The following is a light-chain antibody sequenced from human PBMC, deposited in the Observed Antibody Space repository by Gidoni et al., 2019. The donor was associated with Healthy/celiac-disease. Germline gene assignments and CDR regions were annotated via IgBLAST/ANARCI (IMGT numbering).Light chain of an antibody. CDR2: AAS. J-gene: IGKJ2*01. CDR3: QQSYSTPYT. CDR1: QIISSY. V-gene: IGKV1-39*01. Sequence: EIQMTQSPSSLSASVGDRVTITCPASQIISSYLNWYQQKPGKAPRLLIYAASSLQSVVPSRFSGSGSGTDFTLTISSLQPEDFATYYCQQSYSTPYTFGQGTKLEIK.